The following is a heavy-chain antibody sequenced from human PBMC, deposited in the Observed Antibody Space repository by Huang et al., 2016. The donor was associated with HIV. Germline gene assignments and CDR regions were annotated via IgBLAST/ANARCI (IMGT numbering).Heavy chain of an antibody. V-gene: IGHV4-39*01. Sequence: QMRFQESGPGLVKPSGTLSLTCNVSGGSINTGRYYWGWIRQPPGKGLEWVGSIYYTGKMHYDPSLKGRLTMSADTSKNQFSLNLISVTAAETAIYYCARNHDFWRGRMFAISYFDVWGRGTLVTVAS. CDR1: GGSINTGRYY. CDR3: ARNHDFWRGRMFAISYFDV. CDR2: IYYTGKM. D-gene: IGHD3-3*01. J-gene: IGHJ2*01.